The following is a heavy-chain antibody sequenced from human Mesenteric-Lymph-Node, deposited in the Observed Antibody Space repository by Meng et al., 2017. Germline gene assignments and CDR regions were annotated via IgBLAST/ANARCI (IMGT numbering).Heavy chain of an antibody. CDR2: IWYDGSNK. J-gene: IGHJ4*02. V-gene: IGHV3-33*06. CDR3: AKSASGYYLNFDY. CDR1: GFTFSSYG. D-gene: IGHD3-22*01. Sequence: GESLKISCAASGFTFSSYGMHWVRQAPGKGLEWVAVIWYDGSNKYYADSVKGRFTISRDNSKNTLYLQMNSLRAEDTAVYYCAKSASGYYLNFDYWGQGTLVTVSS.